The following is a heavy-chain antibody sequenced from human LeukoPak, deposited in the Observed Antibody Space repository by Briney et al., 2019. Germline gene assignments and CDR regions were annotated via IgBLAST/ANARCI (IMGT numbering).Heavy chain of an antibody. CDR2: ISGSGGST. Sequence: GGSLRLSCAASGFTFSSYGMHWVRQAPGKGLEWVSAISGSGGSTYYADSVKGRFTISRDNSKNTLYLQMNSLRAEDTAVYYCAKAAIAAGSAPDYWGQGTLVTVSS. D-gene: IGHD6-13*01. CDR1: GFTFSSYG. CDR3: AKAAIAAGSAPDY. J-gene: IGHJ4*02. V-gene: IGHV3-NL1*01.